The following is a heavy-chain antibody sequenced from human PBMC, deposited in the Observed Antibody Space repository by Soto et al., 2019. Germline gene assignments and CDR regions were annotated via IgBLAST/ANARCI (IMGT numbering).Heavy chain of an antibody. Sequence: VGSLRLSCAASRFIFSSYWMHWVRQAPGKGLVWVSRINSDGRSTSYADSVKGRFIISRDNAKNTLYLQMNRLRAEDTAVYYCARVPDDNNYYGAIDYWGQGTLVTVSS. J-gene: IGHJ4*02. CDR1: RFIFSSYW. D-gene: IGHD3-10*01. CDR2: INSDGRST. CDR3: ARVPDDNNYYGAIDY. V-gene: IGHV3-74*01.